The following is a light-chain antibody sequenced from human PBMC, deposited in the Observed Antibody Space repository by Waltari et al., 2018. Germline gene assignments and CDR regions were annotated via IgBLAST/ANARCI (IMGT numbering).Light chain of an antibody. CDR1: SSDVGGYDY. V-gene: IGLV2-14*03. CDR2: DVS. Sequence: QSALTQPASVSGSPGQSITISCTGTSSDVGGYDYVSWYPKHPGKAPKLILYDVSNRPLEVSHRFSGSKSGNTASLTISGLQAEDEAEYYCGSYTSSTTLAFGTGTKVTVL. J-gene: IGLJ1*01. CDR3: GSYTSSTTLA.